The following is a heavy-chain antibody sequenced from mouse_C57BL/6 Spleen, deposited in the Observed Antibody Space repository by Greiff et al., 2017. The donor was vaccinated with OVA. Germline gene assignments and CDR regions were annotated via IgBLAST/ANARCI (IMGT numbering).Heavy chain of an antibody. CDR1: GYTFTSYW. J-gene: IGHJ2*01. D-gene: IGHD4-1*01. V-gene: IGHV1-53*01. CDR3: ARSTNWYVDY. CDR2: INPSNGGT. Sequence: QVHVKQPGTELVKPGASVKLSCTASGYTFTSYWMHWVKQRPGQGLEWIGNINPSNGGTNYNEKFQSKATLTVDKSSSTAYMQLSSLTSEDSAVYYCARSTNWYVDYWGQGTTLTVSS.